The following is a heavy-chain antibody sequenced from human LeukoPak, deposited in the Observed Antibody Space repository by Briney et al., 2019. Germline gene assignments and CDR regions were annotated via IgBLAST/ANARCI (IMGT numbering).Heavy chain of an antibody. J-gene: IGHJ4*02. V-gene: IGHV1-69*13. CDR2: IIPIFGTA. D-gene: IGHD6-6*01. CDR1: GGTFSSYA. Sequence: SVKVSCKASGGTFSSYAISWVRQAPGQGLEWMGGIIPIFGTANYAQKFQGRVTITADESTSTAYMELSSLRSEDTAVYYCARDGSSIAASRPFDYWGQGTLVTVSS. CDR3: ARDGSSIAASRPFDY.